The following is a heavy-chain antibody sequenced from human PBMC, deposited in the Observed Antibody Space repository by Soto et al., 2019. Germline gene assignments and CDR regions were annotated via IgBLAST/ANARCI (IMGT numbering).Heavy chain of an antibody. CDR3: ARSRLRIAVAGPLEYFQH. CDR1: GGSFSGYY. J-gene: IGHJ1*01. V-gene: IGHV4-34*01. Sequence: PSETLSLTCAVYGGSFSGYYWSWIRQPPGKGLEWIGEINHSGSTNYNPSLKSRVTISVDTSKNQFSLKLSSVTAADTAVYYCARSRLRIAVAGPLEYFQHWGQGTLVTVSS. CDR2: INHSGST. D-gene: IGHD6-19*01.